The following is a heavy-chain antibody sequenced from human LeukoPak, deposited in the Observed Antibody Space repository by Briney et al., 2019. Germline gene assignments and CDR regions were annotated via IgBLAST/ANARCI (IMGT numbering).Heavy chain of an antibody. CDR3: ARHWGGSYVSSYNWFDP. CDR1: GYSISSGYY. D-gene: IGHD1-26*01. J-gene: IGHJ5*02. Sequence: PSETLSLTCAVSGYSISSGYYWGWIRQPPGKGLEWIGSIYHSGSTYYNPSLKSRVTISVDTSKNQFSLKLSSVTAADTAVYYCARHWGGSYVSSYNWFDPWGQGTLVTVSS. V-gene: IGHV4-38-2*01. CDR2: IYHSGST.